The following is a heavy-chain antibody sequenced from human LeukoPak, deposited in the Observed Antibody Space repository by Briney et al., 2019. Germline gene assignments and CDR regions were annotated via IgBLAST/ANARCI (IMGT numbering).Heavy chain of an antibody. CDR1: GFTFSSYG. D-gene: IGHD5-18*01. CDR2: IRGSGGSA. CDR3: AKIRWIQLWLVDY. J-gene: IGHJ4*02. V-gene: IGHV3-23*01. Sequence: GGSLRLSCAASGFTFSSYGMSWVRQAPGKGLEWVSAIRGSGGSAYYADSVKGRFTISRDNSKNTLYLQMNSLRAEDTAVYYCAKIRWIQLWLVDYWGQGTLVTVSS.